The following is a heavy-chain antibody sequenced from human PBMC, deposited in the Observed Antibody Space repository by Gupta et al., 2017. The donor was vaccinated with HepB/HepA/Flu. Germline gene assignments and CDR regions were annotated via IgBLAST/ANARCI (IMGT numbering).Heavy chain of an antibody. Sequence: EVQLVESGGGLVQPGGSLRLSCVASGFTFRSYSMNWVRQAPGQGLEWVSYISSSSGTIYYADSVKGRFTISRDNAKNSLYLQMNSPRDDDTALYYCARVAAFKWEHRGWFDPWGQGTLVTVSS. V-gene: IGHV3-48*02. CDR3: ARVAAFKWEHRGWFDP. CDR2: ISSSSGTI. CDR1: GFTFRSYS. D-gene: IGHD1-26*01. J-gene: IGHJ5*02.